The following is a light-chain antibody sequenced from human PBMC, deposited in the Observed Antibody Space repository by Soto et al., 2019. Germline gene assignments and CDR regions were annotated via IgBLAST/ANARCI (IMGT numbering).Light chain of an antibody. Sequence: QSVLTQPPSASGTPGQRVTISCSGSSSNIGSYTVNWYQQLPGTAPKLHIYTNNQRPSGVPDRFSGSKSGTSASLAISGLQSEDEADYYCAAWDDSLNGVVFGGGTKLTVL. CDR1: SSNIGSYT. V-gene: IGLV1-44*01. J-gene: IGLJ2*01. CDR2: TNN. CDR3: AAWDDSLNGVV.